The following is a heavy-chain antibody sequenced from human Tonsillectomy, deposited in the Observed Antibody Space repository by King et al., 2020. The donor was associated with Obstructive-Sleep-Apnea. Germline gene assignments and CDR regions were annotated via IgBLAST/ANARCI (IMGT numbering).Heavy chain of an antibody. CDR1: GFSFSGSA. D-gene: IGHD6-13*01. Sequence: QLVQSGGGLVQPGGSLKLSCAASGFSFSGSAIHWGRQGAGKGMEWVGRIRSNPNRYAPLYAAAVKGRLTISRDESKNTAYLQMNSLKTEDTAVYYCTRRSEAAASGMDVWGQGTTVTVSS. V-gene: IGHV3-73*01. CDR2: IRSNPNRYAP. J-gene: IGHJ6*02. CDR3: TRRSEAAASGMDV.